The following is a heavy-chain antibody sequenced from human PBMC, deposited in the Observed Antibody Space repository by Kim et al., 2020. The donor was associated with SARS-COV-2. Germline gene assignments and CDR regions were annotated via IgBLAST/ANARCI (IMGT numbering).Heavy chain of an antibody. CDR3: ARRPGYSSSWYWFDP. D-gene: IGHD6-13*01. Sequence: PSRKSRVTISVDTSKNQFSLKLSAVTAADTAVYYCARRPGYSSSWYWFDPWGQGTLVTVSS. V-gene: IGHV4-34*01. J-gene: IGHJ5*02.